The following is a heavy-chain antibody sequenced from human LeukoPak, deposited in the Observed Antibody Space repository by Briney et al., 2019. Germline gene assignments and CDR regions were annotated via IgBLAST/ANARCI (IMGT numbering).Heavy chain of an antibody. CDR1: GFTFSIFG. D-gene: IGHD3-10*02. Sequence: PGGSLRLSCVASGFTFSIFGMSWVRQAPGKGLEWVSAISGSGDSSYHADSVKGRFTVSRDNAKNSLYLQMNSLRAEDTAVYYCAELGITMIGGVWGKGTTATISS. J-gene: IGHJ6*04. CDR3: AELGITMIGGV. CDR2: ISGSGDSS. V-gene: IGHV3-23*01.